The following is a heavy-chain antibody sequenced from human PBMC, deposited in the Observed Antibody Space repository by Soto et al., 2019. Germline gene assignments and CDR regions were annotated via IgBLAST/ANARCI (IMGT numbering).Heavy chain of an antibody. J-gene: IGHJ4*02. CDR1: GGTFSSYA. D-gene: IGHD3-10*01. V-gene: IGHV1-69*06. CDR3: ATKGSRSSDPIFDY. CDR2: IIPIFGTA. Sequence: ASVKVSCKASGGTFSSYAISWVRQAPGQGLEWMGGIIPIFGTANYAQKFQGRVTITADKSTSTAYMELSSLRSEDTAVYYCATKGSRSSDPIFDYWGQGTLVTVSS.